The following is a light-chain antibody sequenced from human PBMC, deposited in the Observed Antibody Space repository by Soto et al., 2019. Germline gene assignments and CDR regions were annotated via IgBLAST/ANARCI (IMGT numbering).Light chain of an antibody. CDR2: FTS. CDR1: QTISR. J-gene: IGKJ1*01. CDR3: QQSSRAPWT. V-gene: IGKV1-39*01. Sequence: DIQLTQSPSSLSASVGDRVTITCRASQTISRLSWYQQKPGKAPRVLVSFTSTLLSGVPSRFSGSGFGTEFTLIISGLQPEDYATYSCQQSSRAPWTFGQGTKVEI.